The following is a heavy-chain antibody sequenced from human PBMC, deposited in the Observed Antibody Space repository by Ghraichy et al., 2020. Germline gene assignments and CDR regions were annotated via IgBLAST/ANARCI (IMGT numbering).Heavy chain of an antibody. V-gene: IGHV4-39*01. D-gene: IGHD6-13*01. Sequence: SETLSLTCTVSGGSISSSSYYWGWIRQPPGKGLEWIGSIYYSGSTYYNPSLKSRVTISVDTSKNQFSLKLSPVTAADTAVYYCARRTGSSWNFDYWGQGTLVTVSS. CDR1: GGSISSSSYY. CDR3: ARRTGSSWNFDY. CDR2: IYYSGST. J-gene: IGHJ4*02.